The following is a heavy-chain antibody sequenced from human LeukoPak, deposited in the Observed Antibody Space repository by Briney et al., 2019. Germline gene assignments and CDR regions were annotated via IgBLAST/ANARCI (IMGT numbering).Heavy chain of an antibody. CDR3: ARALSSTSCCPSDY. J-gene: IGHJ4*02. CDR1: GFTFSSYS. D-gene: IGHD2-2*01. CDR2: ISSRSSYI. V-gene: IGHV3-21*01. Sequence: GGSLRLSCAASGFTFSSYSMNWVRQAPGKGLEWVSSISSRSSYIYYADSVKGQFTISRDNAKNSLYLQMNSLRAEDTAVYYCARALSSTSCCPSDYWGQGTLVTVSS.